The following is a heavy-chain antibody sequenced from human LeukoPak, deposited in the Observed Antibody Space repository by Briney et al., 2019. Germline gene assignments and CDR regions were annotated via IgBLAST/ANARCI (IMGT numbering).Heavy chain of an antibody. Sequence: GGSLRLSCAASGFTFSSYGMHWVRQAPGKGLEWVAFIRYDGSNKYYADSVKGRFTISRDNSKNTLYLQMNSLRAEDTAVYYCAKDGYDSDGSYFDYWGQGTLVTVSS. CDR1: GFTFSSYG. V-gene: IGHV3-30*02. CDR2: IRYDGSNK. CDR3: AKDGYDSDGSYFDY. J-gene: IGHJ4*02. D-gene: IGHD3-22*01.